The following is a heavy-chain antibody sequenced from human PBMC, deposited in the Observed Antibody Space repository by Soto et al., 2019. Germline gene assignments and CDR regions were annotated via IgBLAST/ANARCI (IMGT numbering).Heavy chain of an antibody. D-gene: IGHD3-16*01. V-gene: IGHV3-30*18. Sequence: RLSFAASGFTFTNHGMHWVRQAPGKGLEWVALISSYGSSKYYADSVNGRFTISRDNSKNMVYVQMNSLRSEDTAMYFCAQAPGGFSHSYSRSWFDPWDQGPLVTVSS. CDR1: GFTFTNHG. CDR3: AQAPGGFSHSYSRSWFDP. J-gene: IGHJ5*02. CDR2: ISSYGSSK.